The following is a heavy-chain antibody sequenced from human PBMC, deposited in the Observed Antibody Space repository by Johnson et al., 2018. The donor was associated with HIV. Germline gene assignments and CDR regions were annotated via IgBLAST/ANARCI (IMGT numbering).Heavy chain of an antibody. CDR2: ISYDGSNK. Sequence: QVQLVESGGGVVQPGRSLRLSCAASGFNFNIYAMHWVRQAPGKGLEWVSVISYDGSNKYYADSVKGRITVPRDNSKNTLSLQMDSLRPEDTAVYYRARDRSPYSRVSLGGIWGQGTMVTVSS. V-gene: IGHV3-30-3*01. CDR1: GFNFNIYA. J-gene: IGHJ3*02. D-gene: IGHD1-26*01. CDR3: ARDRSPYSRVSLGGI.